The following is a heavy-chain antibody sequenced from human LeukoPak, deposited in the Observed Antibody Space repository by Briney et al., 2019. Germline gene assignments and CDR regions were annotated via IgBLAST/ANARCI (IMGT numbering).Heavy chain of an antibody. CDR3: ARQGSAVTIFGVVNVYMDV. CDR2: IYYSGST. D-gene: IGHD3-3*01. V-gene: IGHV4-59*01. Sequence: SETPSLTCTVSGGSISSYYWSWIRQPPGKGLEWIGYIYYSGSTNYNPSLKSRVTISVDTSKNQFSLKLSSVTAADTAVYYCARQGSAVTIFGVVNVYMDVWGKGTTVTVSS. CDR1: GGSISSYY. J-gene: IGHJ6*03.